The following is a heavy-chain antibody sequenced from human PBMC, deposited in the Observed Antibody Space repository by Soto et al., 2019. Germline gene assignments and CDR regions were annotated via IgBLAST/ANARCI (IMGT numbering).Heavy chain of an antibody. J-gene: IGHJ6*02. CDR2: INPNSGGT. V-gene: IGHV1-2*04. CDR1: GCTFTGYY. CDR3: ARGRRIMITFGGVIVMSYYGMDV. D-gene: IGHD3-16*02. Sequence: AAVKVSCKASGCTFTGYYMHWVRQAPGQGLEWMGWINPNSGGTNYAQKFQGWVTMTRDTSISTAYMELSRLRSDDTAVYYCARGRRIMITFGGVIVMSYYGMDVWGQGTTVTVSS.